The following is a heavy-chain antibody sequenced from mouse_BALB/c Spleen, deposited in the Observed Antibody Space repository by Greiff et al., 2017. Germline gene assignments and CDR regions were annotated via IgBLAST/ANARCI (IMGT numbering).Heavy chain of an antibody. CDR2: IRNKANGYTT. J-gene: IGHJ4*01. CDR1: GFTFTDYY. V-gene: IGHV7-3*02. CDR3: ARDRGDGNYDYAMDY. Sequence: EVQLQESGGGLVQPGGSLRLSCATSGFTFTDYYMSWVRQPPGKALEWLGFIRNKANGYTTEYSASVKGRFTISRDNSQSILYLQMNTLRAEDSATYYCARDRGDGNYDYAMDYWGQGTSVTVSS. D-gene: IGHD2-1*01.